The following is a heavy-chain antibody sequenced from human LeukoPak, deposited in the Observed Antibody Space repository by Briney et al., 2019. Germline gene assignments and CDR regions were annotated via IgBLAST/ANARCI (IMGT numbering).Heavy chain of an antibody. CDR2: IRTNPNGATV. Sequence: PGGSLRLSCTASGFPFRDHAMSWVRQAPGKGLEWVGFIRTNPNGATVEYAASVKARFTISRDDSKNIAYLEVNSLKTEDTAVYYCVRNSGTYRGYGLDVWGQGTTVTVSS. CDR3: VRNSGTYRGYGLDV. CDR1: GFPFRDHA. J-gene: IGHJ6*02. V-gene: IGHV3-49*04. D-gene: IGHD1-26*01.